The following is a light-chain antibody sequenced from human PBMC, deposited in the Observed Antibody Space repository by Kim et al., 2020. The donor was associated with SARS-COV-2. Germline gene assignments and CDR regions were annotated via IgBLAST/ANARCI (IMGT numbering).Light chain of an antibody. Sequence: SASRGDRVNITGRASESISSWLAWYQQKPGKAPKVLIYKASTLQTGVPSRFSGSGSGTEFTLTISCLQPDDFATYYCQQYDTYSYTFGQGTKLEI. CDR3: QQYDTYSYT. V-gene: IGKV1-5*03. CDR1: ESISSW. J-gene: IGKJ2*01. CDR2: KAS.